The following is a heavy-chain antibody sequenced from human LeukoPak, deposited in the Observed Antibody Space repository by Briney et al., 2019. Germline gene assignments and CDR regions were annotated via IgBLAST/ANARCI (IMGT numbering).Heavy chain of an antibody. Sequence: PGGSLRLSCAASGFTFSSYWMNWARQAPGKGLEWVASINHNGNVNYYVDSVKGRFTISRDNAKNSLYLQMSNLRAEDTAVYFCAWGGGLDVWGRGATVTVSS. D-gene: IGHD3-16*01. CDR3: AWGGGLDV. CDR2: INHNGNVN. V-gene: IGHV3-7*03. CDR1: GFTFSSYW. J-gene: IGHJ6*02.